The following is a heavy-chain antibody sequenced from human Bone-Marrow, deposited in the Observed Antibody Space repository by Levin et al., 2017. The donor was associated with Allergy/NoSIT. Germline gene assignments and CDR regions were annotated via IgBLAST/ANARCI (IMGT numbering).Heavy chain of an antibody. CDR1: GFSFSTYS. CDR3: GSVRGH. Sequence: GESLKISCAASGFSFSTYSMTWVRQAPGKGLESVSFINGNGGNIKYADSVKGRFTISRDNAKNSVYLQMSSLRADDTAVYYCGSVRGHWGQGTLVTVSS. V-gene: IGHV3-21*01. CDR2: INGNGGNI. J-gene: IGHJ4*02. D-gene: IGHD2/OR15-2a*01.